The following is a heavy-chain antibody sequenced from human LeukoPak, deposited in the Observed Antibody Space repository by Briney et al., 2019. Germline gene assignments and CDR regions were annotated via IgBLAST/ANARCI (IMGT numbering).Heavy chain of an antibody. V-gene: IGHV3-21*01. CDR1: GFTFSTYA. CDR3: AKGPGARGHFNWFDP. Sequence: PGGSLRPSCAASGFTFSTYAMNWVRQAPGEGLKWVSCITGDSAYIYYADSVKGRFTISRDNAKNSLYLQMNGLRGEDTAVYYCAKGPGARGHFNWFDPWGQGTLVTVSS. D-gene: IGHD5-12*01. CDR2: ITGDSAYI. J-gene: IGHJ5*02.